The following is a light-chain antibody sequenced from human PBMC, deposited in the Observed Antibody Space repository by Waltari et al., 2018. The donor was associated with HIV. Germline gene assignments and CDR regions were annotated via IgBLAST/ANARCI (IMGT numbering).Light chain of an antibody. Sequence: LSCRASQSVSSKYLAWYQQKPGRAPRLLIYGASSRATGIPDRFTGSGSGTDFTLTISSLEPEDFAVYYCQLYVDLPTYTCGQGTKLEI. CDR3: QLYVDLPTYT. CDR1: QSVSSKY. CDR2: GAS. J-gene: IGKJ2*01. V-gene: IGKV3-20*01.